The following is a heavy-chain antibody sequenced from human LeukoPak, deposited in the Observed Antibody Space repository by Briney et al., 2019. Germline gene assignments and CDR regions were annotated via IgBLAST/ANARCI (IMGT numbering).Heavy chain of an antibody. Sequence: PGGSLRLSCAASGFTFSSYAMHWVRQAPGKGLEWVAFIRSDGRNKYYADSVKGRFTISRDNTKNTLYLQMNSLRAEDTAVYYCAKLKINYYYYMDVWGKGTTVIVPS. CDR1: GFTFSSYA. V-gene: IGHV3-30*02. CDR3: AKLKINYYYYMDV. D-gene: IGHD3-16*01. J-gene: IGHJ6*03. CDR2: IRSDGRNK.